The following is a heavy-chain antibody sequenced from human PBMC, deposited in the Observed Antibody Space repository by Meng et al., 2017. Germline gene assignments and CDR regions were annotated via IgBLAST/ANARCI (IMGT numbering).Heavy chain of an antibody. Sequence: TLKESGPIRVKPTRILTPTCTVAGWEPRSSRVGLGCIRQPPGTALEWFELIYWDDDKHYSPSLKSRLTIIKDTSKTQVVLTMTNMDPVETATYSCAHKDNQWLVPSYFDYWFQGTLVTVSS. V-gene: IGHV2-5*02. J-gene: IGHJ4*02. CDR3: AHKDNQWLVPSYFDY. CDR2: IYWDDDK. D-gene: IGHD6-19*01. CDR1: GWEPRSSRVG.